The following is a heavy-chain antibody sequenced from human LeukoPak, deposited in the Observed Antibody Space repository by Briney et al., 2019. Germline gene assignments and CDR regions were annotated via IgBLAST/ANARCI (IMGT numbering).Heavy chain of an antibody. CDR2: IYPNSGGT. D-gene: IGHD5-24*01. CDR3: ARIGYNHYFDY. J-gene: IGHJ4*02. Sequence: VASVKVSCKASVYTFTDYYLHWVRQAPGQGLEWMGWIYPNSGGTNYAQTFQGRVTMTRDTSITTAYLELSRLRSDDTAVYYCARIGYNHYFDYWGQGTLVTVSS. CDR1: VYTFTDYY. V-gene: IGHV1-2*02.